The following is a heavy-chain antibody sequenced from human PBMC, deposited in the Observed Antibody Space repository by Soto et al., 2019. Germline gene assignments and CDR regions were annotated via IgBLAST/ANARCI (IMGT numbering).Heavy chain of an antibody. Sequence: QLQLQESGSGLVKPSQTLSLTCGVSGGSISSGDFSWNWIRQPPGKGLEWIGNIYHSGITHYNPSLKSRVTISVDGSKNHFSLRINSVTAADTAVYYCARDSYDRGGGVNHGFDIWGLGTMVTVSS. CDR3: ARDSYDRGGGVNHGFDI. D-gene: IGHD3-22*01. V-gene: IGHV4-30-2*01. CDR1: GGSISSGDFS. J-gene: IGHJ3*02. CDR2: IYHSGIT.